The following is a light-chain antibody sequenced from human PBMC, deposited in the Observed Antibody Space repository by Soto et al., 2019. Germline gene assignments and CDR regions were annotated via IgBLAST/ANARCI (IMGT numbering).Light chain of an antibody. CDR1: QSVSSSS. Sequence: EIVLTQFPDTLSLSPGERATLSCRASQSVSSSSLAWYQQKRGQAPRLLIHGASGRATGIPDRFSGSGSGTDFTLTISRLEPEDFAVYYCQQYGSSPRTFGQGTKWIS. CDR3: QQYGSSPRT. CDR2: GAS. J-gene: IGKJ1*01. V-gene: IGKV3-20*01.